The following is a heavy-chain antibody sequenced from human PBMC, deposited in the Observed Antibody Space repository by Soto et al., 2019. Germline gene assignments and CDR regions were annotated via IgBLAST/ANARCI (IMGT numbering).Heavy chain of an antibody. D-gene: IGHD1-1*01. CDR2: ISGSGGSS. CDR1: GFAFSTYA. J-gene: IGHJ6*02. V-gene: IGHV3-23*01. CDR3: VRGTPTPGLDI. Sequence: GGSLRLSCAAAGFAFSTYAMTWVRQAPGKGLEWVSVISGSGGSSYYAASVKGRFSTSRDNTRNSFYLNMDSLRVGDTATYYCVRGTPTPGLDIWGRGTTVTVSS.